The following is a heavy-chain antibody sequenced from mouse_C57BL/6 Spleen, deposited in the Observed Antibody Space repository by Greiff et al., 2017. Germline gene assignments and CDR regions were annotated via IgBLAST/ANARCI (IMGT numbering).Heavy chain of an antibody. CDR3: ERSGYGRSYDYAMDY. D-gene: IGHD1-1*01. J-gene: IGHJ4*01. CDR2: INPSSGYT. V-gene: IGHV1-7*01. CDR1: GYTFTSYW. Sequence: LVESGAELAKPGASVKLSCKASGYTFTSYWMHWVKQRPGQGLEWIGYINPSSGYTKYNQKFKDKATLPADKSSSTAYMQLSSLTYEDSAVYYWERSGYGRSYDYAMDYWGQGTSVTVSS.